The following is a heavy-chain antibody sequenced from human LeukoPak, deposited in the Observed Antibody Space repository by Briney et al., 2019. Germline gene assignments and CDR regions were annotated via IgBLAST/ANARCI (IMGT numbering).Heavy chain of an antibody. D-gene: IGHD2-21*01. J-gene: IGHJ4*02. V-gene: IGHV5-51*01. CDR3: ARSIPPSDY. CDR1: LHSFTSYR. CDR2: IYPGDSDT. Sequence: LTNLCKGSLHSFTSYRIGWVRQLPVKALQQIGLIYPGDSDTRYSPSFQGHVTISADKSIITAYLQWSSLQASVTALYYCARSIPPSDYWGQGTLVTVS.